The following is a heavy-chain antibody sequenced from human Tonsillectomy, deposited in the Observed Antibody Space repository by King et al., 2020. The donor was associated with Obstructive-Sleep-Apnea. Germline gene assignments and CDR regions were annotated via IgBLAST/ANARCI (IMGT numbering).Heavy chain of an antibody. CDR2: INPNSGGT. CDR3: ARGPITIFGVVIKSGTAFDY. J-gene: IGHJ4*02. V-gene: IGHV1-2*04. Sequence: VQLVQSGAEVKKPGASVKVSCKASGYTFTGYYMHWVRQAPGQGLEWMGGINPNSGGTNYAKKFQGWVTMTRDTSIRTAYMELSRLRSDDTAGYYCARGPITIFGVVIKSGTAFDYWGQGTLVTVSS. D-gene: IGHD3-3*01. CDR1: GYTFTGYY.